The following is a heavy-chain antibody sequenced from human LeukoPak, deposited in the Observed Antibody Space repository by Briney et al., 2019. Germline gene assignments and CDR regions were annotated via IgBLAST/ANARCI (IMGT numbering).Heavy chain of an antibody. J-gene: IGHJ4*02. CDR2: INHSGST. V-gene: IGHV4-34*01. CDR1: GGSFSGYY. CDR3: ARGRRYSGSYYFDY. D-gene: IGHD1-26*01. Sequence: SETLSLTCAVYGGSFSGYYWSWIRQPPGKGLEWIGEINHSGSTNYNPSLKSRVTISVDTSKNQLSLKLSSVTAADTAVYYCARGRRYSGSYYFDYWGQGTLVTVSS.